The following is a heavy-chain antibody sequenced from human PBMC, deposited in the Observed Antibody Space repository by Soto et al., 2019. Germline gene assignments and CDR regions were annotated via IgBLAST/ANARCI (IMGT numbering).Heavy chain of an antibody. CDR2: IYPSGST. Sequence: SVRLPLPCALSAGRISSGGYSWRWMRQPHGKGLEWLGYIYPSGSTYYNPSLRSRGTISVDRSRNQFSLKLSSVNAAAAAAYYCARGSIGAAVNVNCFDPWGKGTLGTVSS. V-gene: IGHV4-30-2*01. J-gene: IGHJ5*02. D-gene: IGHD6-13*01. CDR3: ARGSIGAAVNVNCFDP. CDR1: AGRISSGGYS.